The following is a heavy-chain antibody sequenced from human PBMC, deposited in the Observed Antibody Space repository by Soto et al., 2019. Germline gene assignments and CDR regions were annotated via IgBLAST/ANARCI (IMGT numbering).Heavy chain of an antibody. CDR3: ARSTRSSGSYWRSFDY. CDR1: GFTFSSYS. Sequence: PGGSLRLSCAASGFTFSSYSMNWVRQAPGKGLEWVSYISSSSSTIYYADSVKGRFTISRDNAKNSLYLQMNSLRDEDTAVYYCARSTRSSGSYWRSFDYWGQGTLVTVSS. J-gene: IGHJ4*02. CDR2: ISSSSSTI. D-gene: IGHD1-26*01. V-gene: IGHV3-48*02.